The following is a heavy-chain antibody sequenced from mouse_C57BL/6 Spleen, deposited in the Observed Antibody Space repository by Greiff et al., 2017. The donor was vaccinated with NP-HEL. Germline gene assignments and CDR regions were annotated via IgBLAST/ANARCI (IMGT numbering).Heavy chain of an antibody. CDR1: GYTFTSYG. CDR3: ARRDYSNYYAMDY. D-gene: IGHD2-5*01. Sequence: VKLMESGAELARPGASVKLSCKASGYTFTSYGISWVKQRTGQGLEWIGEIYPRSGNTYYNEKFKGKATLTADKSSSTAYMELRSLTSEDSAVYFCARRDYSNYYAMDYWGQGTSVTVSS. V-gene: IGHV1-81*01. J-gene: IGHJ4*01. CDR2: IYPRSGNT.